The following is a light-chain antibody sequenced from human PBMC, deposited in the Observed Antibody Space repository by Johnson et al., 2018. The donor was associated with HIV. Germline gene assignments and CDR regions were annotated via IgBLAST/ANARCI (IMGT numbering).Light chain of an antibody. CDR2: ESN. J-gene: IGLJ1*01. V-gene: IGLV1-51*02. Sequence: QSMLTQPPSVSAAPGQKVTISCSGSSSNIGNNYVAWYQQLPGTAPKLLIYESNKRPSGIPDRFSGSTSGTSATLGITGLQTGDEADYYCGTWDSSLSAGVFGTGTKVTVL. CDR3: GTWDSSLSAGV. CDR1: SSNIGNNY.